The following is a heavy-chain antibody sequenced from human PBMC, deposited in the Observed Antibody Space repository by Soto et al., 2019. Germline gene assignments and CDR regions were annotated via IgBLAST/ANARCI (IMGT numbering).Heavy chain of an antibody. CDR3: AKVSRKGSAIDFDY. D-gene: IGHD3-10*01. CDR2: VNPNNGDT. J-gene: IGHJ4*02. CDR1: GYTFSNYD. V-gene: IGHV1-8*01. Sequence: QVQLVQSGAELKKPGASVKVSCKASGYTFSNYDMNWVRHATGQGPEWIGWVNPNNGDTGYAQKFQGRVTPTTDISTTTAYMELTSLRSEETAIYYCAKVSRKGSAIDFDYWGQGTPITVSS.